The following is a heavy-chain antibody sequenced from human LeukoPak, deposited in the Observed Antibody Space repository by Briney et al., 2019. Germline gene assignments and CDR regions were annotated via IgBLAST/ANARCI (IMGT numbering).Heavy chain of an antibody. CDR1: GFTAITNN. CDR3: ARGVEPLAANTLAY. V-gene: IGHV3-53*01. Sequence: GGSLNFSCPAPGFTAITNNLTWVGQVPGKGPDWVSVLYSDGNTKYADSVQGRFTISRDNSKNTLYLEMNSLSPDDTAVYYCARGVEPLAANTLAYWGQGTLVTVSS. J-gene: IGHJ4*02. D-gene: IGHD1-14*01. CDR2: LYSDGNT.